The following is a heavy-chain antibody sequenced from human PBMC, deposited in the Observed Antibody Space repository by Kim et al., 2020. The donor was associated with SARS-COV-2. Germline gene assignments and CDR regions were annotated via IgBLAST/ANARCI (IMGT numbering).Heavy chain of an antibody. Sequence: SETLSLTCAVYGEYFSGYSWSWIRQSPGKGLEWLGEISRSGRTNFNPSLKSRVSMSINTTKNQFSLRLTSVTAADTAIYFCGRGGGENHVLFDTYPGHLDCWGQGSPVSVSS. CDR1: GEYFSGYS. D-gene: IGHD2-8*02. V-gene: IGHV4-34*01. J-gene: IGHJ4*02. CDR3: GRGGGENHVLFDTYPGHLDC. CDR2: ISRSGRT.